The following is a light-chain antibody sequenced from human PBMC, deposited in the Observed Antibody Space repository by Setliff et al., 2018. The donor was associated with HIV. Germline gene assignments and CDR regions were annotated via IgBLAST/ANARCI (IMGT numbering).Light chain of an antibody. J-gene: IGLJ1*01. Sequence: QSVLPQPASVSGSPGQSITISCTGTSGDVGRYNLVSWYQQQPGKPPKLMIYQASKRPSGVSNRFSGPKSGNTASLTISGLQAEDEADYYCCSNTGSNTYVVGTGTKVTVL. CDR2: QAS. CDR3: CSNTGSNTYV. V-gene: IGLV2-23*01. CDR1: SGDVGRYNL.